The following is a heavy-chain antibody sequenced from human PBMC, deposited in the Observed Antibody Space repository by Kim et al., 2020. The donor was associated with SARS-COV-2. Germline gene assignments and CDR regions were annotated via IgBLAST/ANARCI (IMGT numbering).Heavy chain of an antibody. CDR3: ARGRGLGFLEWAFDP. CDR1: GYTFTSYD. Sequence: ASVKVSCKASGYTFTSYDINWVRQATGQGLEWMGWMNPKSGNTGYVQKFQGRVTMTMNISISTAYMELSSLRSEDTAVYYCARGRGLGFLEWAFDPWGQGTLVTVSS. D-gene: IGHD3-3*01. V-gene: IGHV1-8*01. CDR2: MNPKSGNT. J-gene: IGHJ5*02.